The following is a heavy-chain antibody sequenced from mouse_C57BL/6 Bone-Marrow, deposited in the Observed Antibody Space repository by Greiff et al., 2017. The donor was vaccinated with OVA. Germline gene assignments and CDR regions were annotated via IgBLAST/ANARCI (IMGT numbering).Heavy chain of an antibody. Sequence: VQLKQSGPELVKPGASVKISCKASGYTFTDYYMNWVKQSHGKSLEWIGDINPNNGGTSYNQKFKGKATLTVDKSSSTAYMELRSLTSEDSAVYYCARLTDGRAMDYWGQGTSVTVSS. D-gene: IGHD2-13*01. CDR2: INPNNGGT. CDR3: ARLTDGRAMDY. CDR1: GYTFTDYY. J-gene: IGHJ4*01. V-gene: IGHV1-26*01.